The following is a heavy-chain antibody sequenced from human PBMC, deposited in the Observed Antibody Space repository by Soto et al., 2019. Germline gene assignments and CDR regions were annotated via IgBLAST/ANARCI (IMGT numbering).Heavy chain of an antibody. CDR3: ARGGKGGGGDWMVWADP. D-gene: IGHD2-21*02. CDR2: INHSGST. CDR1: GGSFSGYY. Sequence: QVQLQQWGAGLLKPSETLSLTCAVYGGSFSGYYWSWIRQPPGKGLEWIGEINHSGSTNYNPSLKSRVTISVDTSKNQFSLKLSSVTAADTAVYYCARGGKGGGGDWMVWADPWGQGTLVTVSS. J-gene: IGHJ5*02. V-gene: IGHV4-34*01.